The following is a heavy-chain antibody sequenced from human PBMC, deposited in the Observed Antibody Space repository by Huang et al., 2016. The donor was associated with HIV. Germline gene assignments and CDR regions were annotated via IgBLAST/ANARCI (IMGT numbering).Heavy chain of an antibody. CDR2: IIPKFGTP. Sequence: QVQLVQSGAEVKKPGSSVKVSCKASGGTFSSYGISWVRQAPGQGLEWMGGIIPKFGTPKYAQQGRGRVTITADESTSTAYMEVSSLRSEDTAVFYCARGQRSTMVRGVTRAPTGPYYYGMDVWGQGTTVTVSS. CDR1: GGTFSSYG. D-gene: IGHD3-10*01. CDR3: ARGQRSTMVRGVTRAPTGPYYYGMDV. J-gene: IGHJ6*02. V-gene: IGHV1-69*01.